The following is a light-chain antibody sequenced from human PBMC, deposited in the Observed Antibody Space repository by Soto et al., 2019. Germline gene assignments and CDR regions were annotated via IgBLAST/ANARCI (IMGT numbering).Light chain of an antibody. CDR1: QGISSY. V-gene: IGKV1-39*01. Sequence: ESEFTQAPSFLSAYVGDRVTITCRASQGISSYLAWYQQKPGKAPKLLIYAAARLQTGVPSRFSGSGSGTDFTLTISSLQPEDFATYYCQQASGAPPPFGHRTMVDIK. CDR2: AAA. CDR3: QQASGAPPP. J-gene: IGKJ1*01.